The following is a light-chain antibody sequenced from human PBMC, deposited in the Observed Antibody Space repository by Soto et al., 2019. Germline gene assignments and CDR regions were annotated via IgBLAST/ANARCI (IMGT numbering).Light chain of an antibody. V-gene: IGLV1-40*01. CDR3: QSYDSSLSGSVV. Sequence: QSVLTQPPSVSGAPGQRVTISCTGSSSNIGAGYDVYGYQQLPGTAPKLLIYGNSNRPSGVPDRFSGSKSGTPASLAITGLQAEDEADYYCQSYDSSLSGSVVFGGGTKLTVL. J-gene: IGLJ2*01. CDR2: GNS. CDR1: SSNIGAGYD.